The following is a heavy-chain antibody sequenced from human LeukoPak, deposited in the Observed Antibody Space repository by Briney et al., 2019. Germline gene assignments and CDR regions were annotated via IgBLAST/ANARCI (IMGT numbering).Heavy chain of an antibody. Sequence: GGSLRFSCAASGFTFTSYGMHWVRQAPGKGLEWVALITYDGYYKYYSDSVKGRFTISSDTSKNTLYLQMNSLRAEDTALYYCARETSLSGWYFDFWGQGTLVTVSS. D-gene: IGHD6-19*01. CDR2: ITYDGYYK. CDR1: GFTFTSYG. CDR3: ARETSLSGWYFDF. J-gene: IGHJ4*02. V-gene: IGHV3-30*03.